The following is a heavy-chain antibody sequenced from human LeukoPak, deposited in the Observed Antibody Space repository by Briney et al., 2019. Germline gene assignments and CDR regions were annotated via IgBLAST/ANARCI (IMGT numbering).Heavy chain of an antibody. J-gene: IGHJ6*03. CDR3: ARDPPGAGYYMDV. CDR2: ISSGSSTI. V-gene: IGHV3-48*01. CDR1: GFTFSSYS. D-gene: IGHD6-19*01. Sequence: GGSLRLSCAASGFTFSSYSMTWVRQAPGKGLEWVSYISSGSSTIHYADSVKGRFTISRDNAKNSLYLEMNSLRAEDTAVYYCARDPPGAGYYMDVWGKGTTVTVSS.